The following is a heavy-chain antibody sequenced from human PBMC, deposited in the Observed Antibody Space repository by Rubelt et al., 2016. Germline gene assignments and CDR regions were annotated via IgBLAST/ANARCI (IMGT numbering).Heavy chain of an antibody. CDR1: GDSVTSAGFY. D-gene: IGHD2/OR15-2a*01. Sequence: QLQLRESGPGLVKPSETLSLACTVSGDSVTSAGFYWGWVRQPPGKGPEWIGSLYYGGTTYYNASLRSRVSRSVDTSKNQFSLKLTSVTAADTAIYFCARHRIVRDLTVGGYFDPWGQGTLATVSS. CDR3: ARHRIVRDLTVGGYFDP. CDR2: LYYGGTT. J-gene: IGHJ5*02. V-gene: IGHV4-39*01.